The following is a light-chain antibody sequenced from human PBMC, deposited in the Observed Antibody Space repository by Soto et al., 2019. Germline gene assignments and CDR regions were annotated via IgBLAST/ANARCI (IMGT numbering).Light chain of an antibody. CDR3: PQSYSTPFT. Sequence: DIQMTQSPSSLSASVGDRVTITCRASQSISSYLNWYQQKPGKAPKLLIYAASSLQSGVPSRFSGNGSGTDYTLTISSLQPEDFETYYSPQSYSTPFTFGPGTKVDIK. V-gene: IGKV1-39*01. J-gene: IGKJ3*01. CDR2: AAS. CDR1: QSISSY.